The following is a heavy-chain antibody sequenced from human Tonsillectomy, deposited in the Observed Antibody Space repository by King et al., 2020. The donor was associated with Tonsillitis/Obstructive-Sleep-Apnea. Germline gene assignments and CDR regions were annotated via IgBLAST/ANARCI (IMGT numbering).Heavy chain of an antibody. V-gene: IGHV3-49*04. CDR1: GFTFGDYA. CDR3: TRDSVYDLLDY. D-gene: IGHD5/OR15-5a*01. CDR2: IRSKAYGGTT. Sequence: VQLVESGGGLVQPGRSLRLSCTASGFTFGDYAMSWVRQAPGKGLEWVGFIRSKAYGGTTEYAASVKGRFTISRDDSKSIAYLQMNSLKTEDTAVYYCTRDSVYDLLDYWGQGTLVTVSS. J-gene: IGHJ4*02.